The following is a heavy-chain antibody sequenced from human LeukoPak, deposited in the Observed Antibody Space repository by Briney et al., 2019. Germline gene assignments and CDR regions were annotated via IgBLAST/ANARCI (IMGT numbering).Heavy chain of an antibody. CDR2: ISGSGGST. CDR3: AKVTAQGIAVAGTDY. D-gene: IGHD6-19*01. CDR1: GFTFSSYA. J-gene: IGHJ4*02. Sequence: QPGGSLRLSCAASGFTFSSYAMSWVRQAPGKGLEWVSAISGSGGSTYYADSVKGRFTISRDNSKNSLYLQMNSLRAEDTALYYCAKVTAQGIAVAGTDYWGQGTLVTVSS. V-gene: IGHV3-23*01.